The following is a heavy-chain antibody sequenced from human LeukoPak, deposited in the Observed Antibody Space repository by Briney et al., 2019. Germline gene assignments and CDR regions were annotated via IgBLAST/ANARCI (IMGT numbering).Heavy chain of an antibody. J-gene: IGHJ2*01. V-gene: IGHV3-33*01. Sequence: PGRSLRLSCAASGFTFSSYGMHWVRQAPGKGLEWVAVIWYDGSNKYYADSVKGRFTISRHNSKNTLYLQMNSQRAEDTAVYYCARGMVTRAGYFDLWGRGTLVTVSS. CDR2: IWYDGSNK. CDR3: ARGMVTRAGYFDL. CDR1: GFTFSSYG. D-gene: IGHD2-21*02.